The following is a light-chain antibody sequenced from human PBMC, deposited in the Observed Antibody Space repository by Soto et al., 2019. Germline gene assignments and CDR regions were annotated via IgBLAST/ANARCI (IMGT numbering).Light chain of an antibody. V-gene: IGKV4-1*01. J-gene: IGKJ1*01. CDR2: WAS. CDR1: QSVLYSSNNKNY. Sequence: DIVMTQSPDSLAVSLGERATINCKSSQSVLYSSNNKNYLAWYQQKPGQPPKLLIYWASTRESGVPDRFSGSASGTDFNLTISSRQAEDVAVYYCQQYYSTPRTFGQGTKVEIK. CDR3: QQYYSTPRT.